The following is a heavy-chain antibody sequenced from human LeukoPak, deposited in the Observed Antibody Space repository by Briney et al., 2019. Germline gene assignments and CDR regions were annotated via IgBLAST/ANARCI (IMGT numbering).Heavy chain of an antibody. CDR2: INPNRGGT. J-gene: IGHJ4*02. V-gene: IGHV1-2*02. D-gene: IGHD6-13*01. CDR3: ARDHKSWSAGDV. CDR1: GYTFTGYY. Sequence: ASVKVSCKASGYTFTGYYMHWVRQAPGQRLKYMGWINPNRGGTNYAQKSQGRVTMTRDTSISTAYMELSRLRSVDTAVYYCARDHKSWSAGDVWGQGTLVSVSS.